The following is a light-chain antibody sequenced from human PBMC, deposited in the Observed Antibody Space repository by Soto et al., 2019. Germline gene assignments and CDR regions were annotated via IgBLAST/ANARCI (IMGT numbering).Light chain of an antibody. J-gene: IGLJ1*01. Sequence: SYELTQPPSVSVAPGQTARIACGGNNIGSRSVHWYQQKPGQAPVLVVHDDSDRPSGIPERFSGSNSANTATLTISRVEAGDEADYYCQMWDSRSDHYVFGTGTKLTVL. V-gene: IGLV3-21*02. CDR3: QMWDSRSDHYV. CDR2: DDS. CDR1: NIGSRS.